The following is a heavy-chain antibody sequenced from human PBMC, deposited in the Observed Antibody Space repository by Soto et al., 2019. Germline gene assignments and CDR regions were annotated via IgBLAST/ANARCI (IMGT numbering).Heavy chain of an antibody. D-gene: IGHD3-3*01. Sequence: EVQIFESGGGLVQPGESLRLSCVGSGFYFSSQVMSWVRQAPGKGLEWVSSVSGSGGSKHFPDFLRGRFSSSRDNSKNTLYLEMNSLRVEDTAVYYCGKDLTLWSGYSFSETLWVQGILVTVSS. J-gene: IGHJ4*02. CDR3: GKDLTLWSGYSFSETL. CDR1: GFYFSSQV. CDR2: VSGSGGSK. V-gene: IGHV3-23*01.